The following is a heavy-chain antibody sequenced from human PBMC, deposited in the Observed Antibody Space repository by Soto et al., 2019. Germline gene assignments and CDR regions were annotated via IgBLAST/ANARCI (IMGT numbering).Heavy chain of an antibody. Sequence: SETLSLTCTVSGGSISSYYWSWIRQPAGKGLEWIGRIYTSGSTNYNPSLKSRVTMSVDTSKNQFSLELSSVTAADTAVYYCATGDVVARLYFQHWGQGTLVTVSS. V-gene: IGHV4-4*07. J-gene: IGHJ1*01. D-gene: IGHD5-12*01. CDR3: ATGDVVARLYFQH. CDR2: IYTSGST. CDR1: GGSISSYY.